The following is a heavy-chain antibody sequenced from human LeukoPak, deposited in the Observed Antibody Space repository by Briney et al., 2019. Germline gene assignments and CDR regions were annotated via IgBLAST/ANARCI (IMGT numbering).Heavy chain of an antibody. J-gene: IGHJ4*02. V-gene: IGHV1-18*01. CDR3: AREQLNYDSSGYYVSSY. D-gene: IGHD3-22*01. CDR2: ISAYNGNT. CDR1: GYTFTSYG. Sequence: ASVKVSCKASGYTFTSYGVSWVRQAPGQGLEWMGWISAYNGNTNYAQKLQGRVTMTTDTSTSTAYMELRSLRSDDTAVYYCAREQLNYDSSGYYVSSYWGQGTLVTVSS.